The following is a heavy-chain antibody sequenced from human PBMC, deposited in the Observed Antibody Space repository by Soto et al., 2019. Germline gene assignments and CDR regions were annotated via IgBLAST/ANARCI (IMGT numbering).Heavy chain of an antibody. Sequence: EGQLLESGGGLAQPWGSLRLSCEVFGFSFDTYGMSWVRQPPGKGLEWVAAITGRGDRTDYADSVKGRSTISRDNSNNTLYLEMNSLGAEDTAVYYCAKDWGSGWFRAYFDNWGQGTQVTVSS. CDR2: ITGRGDRT. D-gene: IGHD6-19*01. V-gene: IGHV3-23*01. J-gene: IGHJ4*02. CDR1: GFSFDTYG. CDR3: AKDWGSGWFRAYFDN.